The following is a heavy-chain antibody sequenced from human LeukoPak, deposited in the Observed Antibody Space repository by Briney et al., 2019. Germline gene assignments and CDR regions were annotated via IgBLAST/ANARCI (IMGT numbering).Heavy chain of an antibody. CDR1: GITFSSYG. CDR3: ARVNSGWYYFDY. CDR2: ISSTGSII. V-gene: IGHV3-48*04. D-gene: IGHD6-19*01. Sequence: GGSLRLSCAASGITFSSYGMKWVRQAPGKGLESVSYISSTGSIIYYADSVRGRFTVSRDNAKNSPYLQMNSLRAEDTAVYYCARVNSGWYYFDYWGQGTLVTVSS. J-gene: IGHJ4*02.